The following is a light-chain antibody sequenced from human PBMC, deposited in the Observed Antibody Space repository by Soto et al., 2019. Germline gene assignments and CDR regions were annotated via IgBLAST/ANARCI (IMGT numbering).Light chain of an antibody. CDR2: DNN. V-gene: IGLV1-51*01. CDR1: SSNIGNNY. J-gene: IGLJ1*01. CDR3: GTWDSSLSALYV. Sequence: QSVLTQPPSVSAAPGQKVTISCSGSSSNIGNNYVSWYQQLPGTAPKLLIYDNNKRPSGIADRFSGSKSGTSATLGITGLQTGDEADYYCGTWDSSLSALYVFGTGTKLTVL.